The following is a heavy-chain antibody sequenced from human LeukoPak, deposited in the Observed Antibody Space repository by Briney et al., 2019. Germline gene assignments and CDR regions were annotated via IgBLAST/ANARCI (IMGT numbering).Heavy chain of an antibody. D-gene: IGHD3-10*01. CDR3: AKHLWRDLLWFGEGYYFGY. V-gene: IGHV3-23*01. J-gene: IGHJ4*02. Sequence: PGGSLRLSCAASGFPFTNYALSWVRQAPGKGLECVSVISGDGGSTFYADSVKGRFTISRDNSKKTLYLQMNSLRVEDTAVYYCAKHLWRDLLWFGEGYYFGYWGQGTLVTVSS. CDR1: GFPFTNYA. CDR2: ISGDGGST.